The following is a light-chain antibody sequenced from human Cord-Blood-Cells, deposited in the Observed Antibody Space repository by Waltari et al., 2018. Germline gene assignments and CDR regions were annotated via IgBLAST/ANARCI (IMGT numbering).Light chain of an antibody. CDR1: SGYRNYK. J-gene: IGLJ3*02. CDR2: VGTGGIVG. CDR3: GADHGSGSNCVV. Sequence: QPVLTQPPSASASLGASVTLTCTLSSGYRNYKADWYQQRPGKGPRFVMRVGTGGIVGSKGDGIPDRFSVLGSGLNRYLTIKNIQEEDGSDYHCGADHGSGSNCVVFGGGTKLTVL. V-gene: IGLV9-49*01.